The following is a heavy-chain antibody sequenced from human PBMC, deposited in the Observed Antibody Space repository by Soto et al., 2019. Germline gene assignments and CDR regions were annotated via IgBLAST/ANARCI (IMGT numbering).Heavy chain of an antibody. J-gene: IGHJ6*03. CDR3: ARRARPDFYYMDV. Sequence: GGSLRLSCAASGFTPSGYAMDWVRQAPGKGPEYVSGTSSNGVGTYYANSVQGRFTISGDNSKNTVYLQIGSLRPEDMAVYYCARRARPDFYYMDVWGKGTTVTVSS. D-gene: IGHD6-6*01. CDR2: TSSNGVGT. CDR1: GFTPSGYA. V-gene: IGHV3-64*01.